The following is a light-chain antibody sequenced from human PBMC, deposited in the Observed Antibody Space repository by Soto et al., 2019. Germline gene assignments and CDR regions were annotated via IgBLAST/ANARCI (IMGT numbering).Light chain of an antibody. J-gene: IGKJ5*01. CDR1: QSVSSY. Sequence: EIVMTQSPATLSVSPGERATLSCRASQSVSSYLAWYQQKPGQAPRLLIYDASNRATGIPARFSGSGSGTDFTLTISSLEPEDFAVYHCQQRSNWITFGQGTRLEIK. CDR3: QQRSNWIT. V-gene: IGKV3-11*01. CDR2: DAS.